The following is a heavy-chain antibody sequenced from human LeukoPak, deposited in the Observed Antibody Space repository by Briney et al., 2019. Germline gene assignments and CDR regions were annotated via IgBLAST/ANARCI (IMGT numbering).Heavy chain of an antibody. Sequence: SETLSLTCAVSGGSISSSNWWSWVRQPPGKGLEWIGEIYHSGSTNYNPSLKSRVTISVDKSKNQFSLKLSSVTAADTAVYYCARVVIAVAGTRLDYWGQGTLVTVSS. CDR3: ARVVIAVAGTRLDY. CDR1: GGSISSSNW. V-gene: IGHV4-4*02. D-gene: IGHD6-19*01. CDR2: IYHSGST. J-gene: IGHJ4*02.